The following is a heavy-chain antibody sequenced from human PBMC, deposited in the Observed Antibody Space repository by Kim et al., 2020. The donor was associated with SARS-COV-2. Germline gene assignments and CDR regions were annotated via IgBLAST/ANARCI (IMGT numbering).Heavy chain of an antibody. D-gene: IGHD3-10*01. CDR2: INAGNGNT. CDR3: ASPKSIQNIWFGETTNQDYYYGMDV. V-gene: IGHV1-3*01. J-gene: IGHJ6*02. Sequence: ASVKVSCKASGYTFTSYAMHWVRQAPGQRLEWMGWINAGNGNTKYSQKFQGRVTITRDTSASTAYMELSSLRSEDTAVYYCASPKSIQNIWFGETTNQDYYYGMDVWGQGTTVTVSS. CDR1: GYTFTSYA.